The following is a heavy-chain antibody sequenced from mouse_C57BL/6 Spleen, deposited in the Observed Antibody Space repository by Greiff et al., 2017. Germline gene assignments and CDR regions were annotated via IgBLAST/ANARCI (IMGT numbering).Heavy chain of an antibody. Sequence: EVKLMESGGGLVQPGGSLSLSCAASGFTFTDYYMSWVRQPPGKALEWLGFIRNKANGYTTEYSASVKGRFTISRDNSQSILYLQMNALRAEDSATYYCARSSSPCFDVWGTGTTVTVSS. CDR2: IRNKANGYTT. CDR1: GFTFTDYY. CDR3: ARSSSPCFDV. V-gene: IGHV7-3*01. J-gene: IGHJ1*03.